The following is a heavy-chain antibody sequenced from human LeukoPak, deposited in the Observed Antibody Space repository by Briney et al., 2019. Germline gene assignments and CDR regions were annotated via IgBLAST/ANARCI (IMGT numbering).Heavy chain of an antibody. CDR2: VNGDGSRT. CDR3: ARERWNSEAFDI. V-gene: IGHV3-74*01. D-gene: IGHD1-7*01. Sequence: AVSLRLSCAASGFSFSSYWMHWDHQAPGKGLGWVSRVNGDGSRTSYLDSVRGRLTISRANTKNTMYLHMNSLRAEDTGVYYCARERWNSEAFDIWGQGTVVTVSS. J-gene: IGHJ3*02. CDR1: GFSFSSYW.